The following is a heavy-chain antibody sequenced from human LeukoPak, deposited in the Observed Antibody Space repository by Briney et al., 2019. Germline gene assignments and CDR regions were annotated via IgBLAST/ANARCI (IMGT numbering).Heavy chain of an antibody. CDR2: ISGSGGST. J-gene: IGHJ4*02. D-gene: IGHD6-13*01. CDR3: AKIIELGPLPEY. V-gene: IGHV3-23*01. Sequence: GGSLRLSCAASGFTFSSYAMSWVRLAPGKGLEWVSAISGSGGSTYYADSVKGRFTISRDNSKNTLYLQMNSLRAEDTAVYYCAKIIELGPLPEYWGQGTLVTVSS. CDR1: GFTFSSYA.